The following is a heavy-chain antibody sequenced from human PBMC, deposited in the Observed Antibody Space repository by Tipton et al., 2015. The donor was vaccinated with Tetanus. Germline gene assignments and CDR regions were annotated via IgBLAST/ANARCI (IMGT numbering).Heavy chain of an antibody. Sequence: QSGAEVKKPGASVKVSCKAFGYTFTSYYIHWVRQAPGQGLEWMGMINPSAGSTSYAQKFQGRVTMTRDTSTSTVYMELSSLRSEDTAVYYCARGVGVVVTDGRYFHYWGQGTLVTVSS. CDR1: GYTFTSYY. CDR3: ARGVGVVVTDGRYFHY. J-gene: IGHJ4*02. V-gene: IGHV1-46*01. D-gene: IGHD2-21*02. CDR2: INPSAGST.